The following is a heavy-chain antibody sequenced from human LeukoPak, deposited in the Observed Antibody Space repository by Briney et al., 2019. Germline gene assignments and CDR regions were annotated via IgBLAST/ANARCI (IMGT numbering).Heavy chain of an antibody. CDR1: GFTVSRNY. Sequence: PGGSLRLSCAVSGFTVSRNYMSWVRQAPGKGPEWLSVLYPGGDAYYLDSVRGRFTISRDNSKNTLYLQMNSLRAEDTAVYYCAKVRWDHRELLLALDYWGQGTLVTVSS. CDR2: LYPGGDA. J-gene: IGHJ4*02. CDR3: AKVRWDHRELLLALDY. V-gene: IGHV3-66*02. D-gene: IGHD1-26*01.